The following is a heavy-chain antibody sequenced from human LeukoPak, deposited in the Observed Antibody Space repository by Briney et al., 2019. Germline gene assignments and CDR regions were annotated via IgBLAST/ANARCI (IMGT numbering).Heavy chain of an antibody. CDR2: INSGGTAA. J-gene: IGHJ5*01. V-gene: IGHV3-23*03. Sequence: GGTLRLSCAVSGFNFNTFGMSWVRQAPGKGLEWVSGINSGGTAAYYADSVKGRFTVSRDNSKNMLFLQMNSLRVDDTAVYFCAKVGFGSGIHSWFDSWGQGSLVTVSS. CDR1: GFNFNTFG. CDR3: AKVGFGSGIHSWFDS. D-gene: IGHD3-10*01.